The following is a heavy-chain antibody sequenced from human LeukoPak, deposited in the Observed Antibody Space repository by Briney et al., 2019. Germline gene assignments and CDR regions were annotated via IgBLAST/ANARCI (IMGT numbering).Heavy chain of an antibody. CDR1: GGSIYSHY. J-gene: IGHJ4*02. CDR2: IYYSGTT. D-gene: IGHD1-26*01. CDR3: ARHGGSYFYY. V-gene: IGHV4-59*08. Sequence: SETLSLTCAVSGGSIYSHYWGWIRQAPGKGLEWIGYIYYSGTTKYNPSLMGRVSISVDTSKNQFSLRLSSVAAADTAVYYCARHGGSYFYYWGQGTLVTVSS.